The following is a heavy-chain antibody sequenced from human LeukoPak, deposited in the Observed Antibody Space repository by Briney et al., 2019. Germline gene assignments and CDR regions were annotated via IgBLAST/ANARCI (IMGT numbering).Heavy chain of an antibody. J-gene: IGHJ4*02. D-gene: IGHD1-26*01. CDR3: ARDLGIDRFDC. Sequence: PEGSLRLSCAASGFTFSNYWMSWVRQAPGKGLEWVANIRQDGGENYYMDSVKGRFTVSRDNAKNSLSLQMNSVTADDTAVYYCARDLGIDRFDCWGQGTLVTVSS. CDR1: GFTFSNYW. CDR2: IRQDGGEN. V-gene: IGHV3-7*01.